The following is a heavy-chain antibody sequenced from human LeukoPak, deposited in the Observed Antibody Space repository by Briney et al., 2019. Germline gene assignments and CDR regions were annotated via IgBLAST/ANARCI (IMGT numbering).Heavy chain of an antibody. D-gene: IGHD2-2*01. J-gene: IGHJ4*02. V-gene: IGHV3-48*03. Sequence: GGSLRLSCAASGFTFSAYEMNWVRQAPGKGLEPVSYIPGSGSSATYGDSVKGRFTISRDNAKNLLYLQMNSLRADDTAIYYCVRDGRGYCGSTSCRPFDHWGQGILVSVSS. CDR3: VRDGRGYCGSTSCRPFDH. CDR2: IPGSGSSA. CDR1: GFTFSAYE.